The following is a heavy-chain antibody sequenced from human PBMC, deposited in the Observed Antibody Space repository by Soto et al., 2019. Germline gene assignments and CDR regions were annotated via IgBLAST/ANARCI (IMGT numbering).Heavy chain of an antibody. V-gene: IGHV3-30-3*01. J-gene: IGHJ4*02. CDR2: ISYDGSNK. D-gene: IGHD6-19*01. CDR1: GFTFSSYV. CDR3: ARDCRAVAVLTGGY. Sequence: GGSLRLSCAASGFTFSSYVMHWVLQAPGKGLEWVAVISYDGSNKYYADSVKGRFTISRDNSKNTLYLQMNRLRAEDTAVYYCARDCRAVAVLTGGYWGQGALVTVFS.